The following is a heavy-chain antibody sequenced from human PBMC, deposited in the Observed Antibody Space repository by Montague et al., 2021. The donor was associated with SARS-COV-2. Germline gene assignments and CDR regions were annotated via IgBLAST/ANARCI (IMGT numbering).Heavy chain of an antibody. Sequence: SETLSLTCAVSGESFTGYYWSWIRQSPGKGLEWIGEINHRGTTNYNPSLESRVSMSEDTSKNQFSLNLRSVTAADTAVYYCAGITAGRPFGWFDPWGQGTLVTVSS. D-gene: IGHD6-13*01. J-gene: IGHJ5*02. CDR2: INHRGTT. V-gene: IGHV4-34*10. CDR3: AGITAGRPFGWFDP. CDR1: GESFTGYY.